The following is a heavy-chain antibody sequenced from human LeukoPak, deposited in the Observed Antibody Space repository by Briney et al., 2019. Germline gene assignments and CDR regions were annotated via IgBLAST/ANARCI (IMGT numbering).Heavy chain of an antibody. CDR3: AKAVADSSGHYWVYFDY. D-gene: IGHD6-19*01. CDR1: GFTFRSYS. V-gene: IGHV3-21*01. Sequence: GESLRLSCAASGFTFRSYSMHWVRQAPGKGLEWVSFISSSSHIYYADSVKGRFTISRDNAKNSLYLQMDSLRAEDTAVYYCAKAVADSSGHYWVYFDYWGQGILVTVSS. J-gene: IGHJ4*02. CDR2: ISSSSHI.